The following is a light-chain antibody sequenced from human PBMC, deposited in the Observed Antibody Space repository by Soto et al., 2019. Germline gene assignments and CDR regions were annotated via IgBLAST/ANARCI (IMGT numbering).Light chain of an antibody. CDR3: ATWDDSLNGWV. CDR1: SSNIGSNT. Sequence: QLVLTQPPSASGTPGQRVTISCSGSSSNIGSNTVSWYQQVPGTAPKLLIYNNNQRPSGVPDRFSGSKSGTSASLAISGLQSEVEAEYYCATWDDSLNGWVFGGGTKLTVL. V-gene: IGLV1-44*01. J-gene: IGLJ3*02. CDR2: NNN.